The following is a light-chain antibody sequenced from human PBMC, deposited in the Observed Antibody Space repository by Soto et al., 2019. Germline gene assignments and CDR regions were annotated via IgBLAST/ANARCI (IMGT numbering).Light chain of an antibody. CDR1: SSDVGGYNY. Sequence: QSALTQPPSASGSPGQSVTISCTGTSSDVGGYNYVSWYQQHPGKAPKLMIYEVSKRPSGVPDRCSGSKSGNTASLTVSGLQAEDEADYYCSSFAVSNNRVFGTGTKVTVL. CDR3: SSFAVSNNRV. CDR2: EVS. J-gene: IGLJ1*01. V-gene: IGLV2-8*01.